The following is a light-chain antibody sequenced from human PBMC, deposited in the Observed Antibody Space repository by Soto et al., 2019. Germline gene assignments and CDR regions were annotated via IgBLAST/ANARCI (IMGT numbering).Light chain of an antibody. CDR1: SSNIGSDI. J-gene: IGLJ3*02. CDR3: AAWDGSLNGWV. CDR2: SNN. Sequence: QAVVTQPPSASGTPGQRVTISCSGSSSNIGSDIVNWYQQLPGMAPKLLIYSNNQRPSGVPDRFSGSKSGTSASLAISGLQSEDEADYYCAAWDGSLNGWVFGGGTQLTVL. V-gene: IGLV1-44*01.